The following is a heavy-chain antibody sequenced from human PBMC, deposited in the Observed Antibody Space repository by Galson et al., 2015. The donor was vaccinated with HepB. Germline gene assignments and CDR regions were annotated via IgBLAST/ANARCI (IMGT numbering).Heavy chain of an antibody. J-gene: IGHJ4*02. CDR2: ISGSGGST. Sequence: SLRLSCAASGFTFSSYAMSWVRQAPGTGLEWVSAISGSGGSTYYADSVKGRFTISRDNSKNTLYLQMNSLRAEDTAVYYCAKRYCSGGSCFTPGLQYFDYWGQGTLVTVSS. D-gene: IGHD2-15*01. CDR3: AKRYCSGGSCFTPGLQYFDY. V-gene: IGHV3-23*01. CDR1: GFTFSSYA.